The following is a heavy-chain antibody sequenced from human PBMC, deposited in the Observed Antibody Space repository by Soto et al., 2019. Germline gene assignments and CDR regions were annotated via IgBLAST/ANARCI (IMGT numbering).Heavy chain of an antibody. V-gene: IGHV1-69*15. J-gene: IGHJ5*02. CDR1: GGTFSNYA. CDR3: AKDGGADGYFGNWLDP. CDR2: IIPIFGTT. Sequence: QVQLVQSGAEVKKPGSSVKVSCKASGGTFSNYAITWVRQAPGQGLEWVGRIIPIFGTTNVAQKFQGRVTITAXXXTXPANMELSGLRSDDTAVYYCAKDGGADGYFGNWLDPWGQGTLVTVSS. D-gene: IGHD5-12*01.